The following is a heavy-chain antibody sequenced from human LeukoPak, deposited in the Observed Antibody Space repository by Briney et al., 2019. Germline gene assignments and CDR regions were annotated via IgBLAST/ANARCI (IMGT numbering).Heavy chain of an antibody. V-gene: IGHV3-53*01. J-gene: IGHJ3*02. D-gene: IGHD1-26*01. CDR3: ARVRVGSGSSHAADAFDI. CDR2: IYSGGST. CDR1: GFTVSSNY. Sequence: PGGSLRLSCAASGFTVSSNYMSWVRQAPGKGLEWVSVIYSGGSTYYADSVKGRFTISRANSKNTLYLQMNSLRAEDTAVYYCARVRVGSGSSHAADAFDIWGQGTMVTVSS.